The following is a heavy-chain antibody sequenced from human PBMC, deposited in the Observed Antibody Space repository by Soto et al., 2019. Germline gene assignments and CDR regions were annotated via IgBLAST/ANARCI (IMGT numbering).Heavy chain of an antibody. D-gene: IGHD5-12*01. CDR2: INPSGGST. CDR3: ARFVDIVAADI. CDR1: GYTFTSYY. Sequence: ASVKVSCKASGYTFTSYYMHWVRQAPGQGLEWMGRINPSGGSTSYAQKLQGRVTMTRDTSTSTVYMGLSSLRSEDTAVYYCARFVDIVAADIWGQGTMVTVSS. J-gene: IGHJ3*02. V-gene: IGHV1-46*03.